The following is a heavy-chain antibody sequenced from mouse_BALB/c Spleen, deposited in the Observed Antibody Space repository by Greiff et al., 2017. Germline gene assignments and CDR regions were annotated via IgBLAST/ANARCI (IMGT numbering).Heavy chain of an antibody. Sequence: VQLKESGPELVKPGASVKIPCKASGYTFTDYNMDWVKQSHGKSLEWIGDINPNNGGTIYNQKFKGKATLTVDKSSSTAYMELRSLTSEDTAVYYCARGRYWAMDYWGQGTSVTVSS. CDR2: INPNNGGT. D-gene: IGHD2-14*01. CDR1: GYTFTDYN. CDR3: ARGRYWAMDY. J-gene: IGHJ4*01. V-gene: IGHV1-18*01.